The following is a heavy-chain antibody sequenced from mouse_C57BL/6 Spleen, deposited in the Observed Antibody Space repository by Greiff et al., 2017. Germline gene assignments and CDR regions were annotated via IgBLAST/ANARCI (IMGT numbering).Heavy chain of an antibody. D-gene: IGHD3-1*01. J-gene: IGHJ4*01. CDR2: IHPNSGST. Sequence: QVHVKQPGAELVKPGASVKLSCKASGYTFTSYWMHWVKQRPGQGLEWIGMIHPNSGSTNYNEKFKSKATLTVDKSSSTAYMQLSSLTSEDSAVYYCARGLHAMDDWGQGTSVTVSS. CDR1: GYTFTSYW. CDR3: ARGLHAMDD. V-gene: IGHV1-64*01.